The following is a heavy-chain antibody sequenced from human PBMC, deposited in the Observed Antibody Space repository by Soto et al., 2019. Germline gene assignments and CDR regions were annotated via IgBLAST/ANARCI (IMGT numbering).Heavy chain of an antibody. CDR1: GGSISSYY. D-gene: IGHD4-17*01. CDR3: ARGYGDYVSDY. V-gene: IGHV4-59*01. J-gene: IGHJ4*02. Sequence: QVQLQESGPGLVKPSETLSLTCTVSGGSISSYYWSWIRQPPGKGLEWIGNIYYSGSTNYNPSLKXRXTXSXXTSKHQFSLKLSSVTAADTAAYYCARGYGDYVSDYWGQGTLVTVSS. CDR2: IYYSGST.